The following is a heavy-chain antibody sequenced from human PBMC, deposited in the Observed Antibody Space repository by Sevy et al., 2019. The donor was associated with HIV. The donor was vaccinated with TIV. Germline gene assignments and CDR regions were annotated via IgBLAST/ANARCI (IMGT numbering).Heavy chain of an antibody. Sequence: SETLSLTCTVSGGSISSSSYYWGWIRQPRGKGLEWIGSIYYSGSTYYNPSLKSRVTISVDTSKNQFSLKLSSVTAADTAVYYCARHLSSGWYGVVDYWGQGTLVTVSS. V-gene: IGHV4-39*01. J-gene: IGHJ4*02. CDR3: ARHLSSGWYGVVDY. CDR2: IYYSGST. CDR1: GGSISSSSYY. D-gene: IGHD6-19*01.